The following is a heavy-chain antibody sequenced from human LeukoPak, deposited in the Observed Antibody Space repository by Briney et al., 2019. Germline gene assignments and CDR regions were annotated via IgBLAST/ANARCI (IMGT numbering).Heavy chain of an antibody. V-gene: IGHV3-23*05. CDR2: VDHSGRNT. CDR1: GYDFTTYA. D-gene: IGHD3-10*01. CDR3: AKGPGEFFPPTTRFDI. Sequence: GGSLSLSCAAFGYDFTTYAMGWVRQAPGKGLEWVATVDHSGRNTHYVDAVTGRFTISRDDSKSTVFLQMSSLRAEDTAVYYCAKGPGEFFPPTTRFDIWGQGTMVTVSS. J-gene: IGHJ3*02.